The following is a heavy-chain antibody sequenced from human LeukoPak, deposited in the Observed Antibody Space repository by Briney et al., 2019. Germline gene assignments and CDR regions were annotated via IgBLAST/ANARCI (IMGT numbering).Heavy chain of an antibody. V-gene: IGHV1-18*01. Sequence: ASVRVSCKASGYTFLNFGISWVRQAPGHGLEWMGWISPKDGNTQYSQNVQGRVTLTRDTSTSTAFLELRSLRSDDSAVYYCARERWSGVPGRYYYGMDVWGQGTTVTVSS. CDR1: GYTFLNFG. CDR3: ARERWSGVPGRYYYGMDV. J-gene: IGHJ6*02. D-gene: IGHD4-23*01. CDR2: ISPKDGNT.